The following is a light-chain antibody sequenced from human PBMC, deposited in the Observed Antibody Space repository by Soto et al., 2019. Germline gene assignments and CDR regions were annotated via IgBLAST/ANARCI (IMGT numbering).Light chain of an antibody. V-gene: IGKV1-27*01. CDR1: QGIAPY. CDR2: ATS. J-gene: IGKJ4*01. Sequence: DVQMTQSPSSLSAFVGDRVTITCRASQGIAPYLAWFQQKPGKVPKLLIYATSTLQSGVPSRFSGSGSGTDFTLTITSLQPKDVATYYCQKYNSAPLTFGGGTKVEIK. CDR3: QKYNSAPLT.